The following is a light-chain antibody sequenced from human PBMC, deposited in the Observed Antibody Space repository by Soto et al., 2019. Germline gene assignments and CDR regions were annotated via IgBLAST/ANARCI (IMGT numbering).Light chain of an antibody. J-gene: IGKJ4*01. CDR2: AAS. CDR1: QDIIND. CDR3: LQHNTYPLT. Sequence: DIQMTQSPSSLSASVGDTVTITCRASQDIINDLAWDQQKPGKAPQRLIHAASSLQGGVPSRFSGSGSGTEFTLTISSLQPADFATYYCLQHNTYPLTFGGGTKVEIK. V-gene: IGKV1-17*01.